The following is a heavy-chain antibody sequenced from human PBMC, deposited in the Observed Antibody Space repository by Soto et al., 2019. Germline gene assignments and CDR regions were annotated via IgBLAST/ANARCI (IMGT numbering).Heavy chain of an antibody. CDR3: AKSTGGTANGMGV. D-gene: IGHD2-8*02. Sequence: EVQVVESGGGLVQPGRSLRLSCAASGFSFDDYAMQWVRQAPGKGLEWVSGSSWNSGTIGYAESVKGRFTISRDNAKNSLYLQMNSLRAEDTALYYCAKSTGGTANGMGVWGQGTTVTVSS. CDR2: SSWNSGTI. V-gene: IGHV3-9*01. J-gene: IGHJ6*02. CDR1: GFSFDDYA.